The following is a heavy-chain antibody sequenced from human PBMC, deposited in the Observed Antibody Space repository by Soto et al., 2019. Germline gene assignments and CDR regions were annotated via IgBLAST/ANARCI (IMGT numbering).Heavy chain of an antibody. CDR2: ISYDGSNK. Sequence: GSLRLSCAASGFTFSSYGMHWVRQAPGKGLEWVAVISYDGSNKYYADSVKGRFTISRDNSKNTLYLQMNSLRAEDTAVYYCAKPLMTTVTHYYYYGMDVWGQGTTVTVSS. D-gene: IGHD4-4*01. CDR1: GFTFSSYG. J-gene: IGHJ6*02. V-gene: IGHV3-30*18. CDR3: AKPLMTTVTHYYYYGMDV.